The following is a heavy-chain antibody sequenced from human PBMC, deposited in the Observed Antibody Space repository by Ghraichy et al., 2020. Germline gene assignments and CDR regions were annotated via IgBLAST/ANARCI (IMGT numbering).Heavy chain of an antibody. CDR2: IYYSGST. J-gene: IGHJ6*02. CDR1: GGSISSSSYY. Sequence: SETLSLTCTVSGGSISSSSYYWGWIRQPPGKGLEWIGSIYYSGSTYYNPSLKSRVTISVDTSKNQFSLKLSSVTAADTAVYYCARQYYDFWSGYYSLGYYYGMDVWGQGTTVTVSS. CDR3: ARQYYDFWSGYYSLGYYYGMDV. V-gene: IGHV4-39*01. D-gene: IGHD3-3*01.